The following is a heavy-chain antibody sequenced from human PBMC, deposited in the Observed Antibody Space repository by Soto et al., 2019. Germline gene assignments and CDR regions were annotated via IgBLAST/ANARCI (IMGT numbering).Heavy chain of an antibody. J-gene: IGHJ6*02. V-gene: IGHV2-5*02. CDR2: IYWDVDK. D-gene: IGHD2-15*01. CDR3: AYLPCSGGSCYWFSFSGMDV. Sequence: QITLKESGPTLVKPTQTLTLTCTFSGFSLSTGGVGVAWIRQPPGKALEWLALIYWDVDKRYRPSLESRLTIAKDTSKNQVVLPMTNIDSVDTATYYCAYLPCSGGSCYWFSFSGMDVWGQGTTVTVSS. CDR1: GFSLSTGGVG.